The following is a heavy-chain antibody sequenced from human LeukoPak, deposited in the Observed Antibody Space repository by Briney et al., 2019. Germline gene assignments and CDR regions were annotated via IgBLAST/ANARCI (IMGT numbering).Heavy chain of an antibody. Sequence: GASVKVSRKAPGYTFTSYYMHWVRQAPGQGLEWMGIINPSGGSTSYAQKFQGRVTMTRDMSTSTVYMELSSLRSVDTAVYYCARALRYCSTTSCQYYFDYWGQGTLVTVSS. V-gene: IGHV1-46*01. CDR2: INPSGGST. CDR3: ARALRYCSTTSCQYYFDY. D-gene: IGHD2-2*01. J-gene: IGHJ4*02. CDR1: GYTFTSYY.